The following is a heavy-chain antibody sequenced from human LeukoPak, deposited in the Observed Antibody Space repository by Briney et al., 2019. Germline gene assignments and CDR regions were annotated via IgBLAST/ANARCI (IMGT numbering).Heavy chain of an antibody. CDR3: AKLSARGVEYYYYYMDV. V-gene: IGHV3-43*02. Sequence: PGGSLRLSCAASGFTFDDYAMHWVRQAPGKGLEWVSLISGDGGSTYYADSVKGRFTISRDNSKNSLYLQMNSLRTEDTALYYRAKLSARGVEYYYYYMDVWGKGTTVTVSS. J-gene: IGHJ6*03. CDR1: GFTFDDYA. D-gene: IGHD6-6*01. CDR2: ISGDGGST.